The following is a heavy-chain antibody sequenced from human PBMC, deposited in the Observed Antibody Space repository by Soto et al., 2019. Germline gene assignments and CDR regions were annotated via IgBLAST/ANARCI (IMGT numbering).Heavy chain of an antibody. J-gene: IGHJ4*02. CDR1: GGTFSSYA. Sequence: GASVKVSCKASGGTFSSYAISWVRQAPGQGLEWMGGIIPIFGTANYAQKFQGRVTITADESTSTAYMELGSLRSEDTAVYYCARGRLLVYDSSGPDYFDYWGQGTLVTVSS. CDR3: ARGRLLVYDSSGPDYFDY. V-gene: IGHV1-69*13. D-gene: IGHD3-22*01. CDR2: IIPIFGTA.